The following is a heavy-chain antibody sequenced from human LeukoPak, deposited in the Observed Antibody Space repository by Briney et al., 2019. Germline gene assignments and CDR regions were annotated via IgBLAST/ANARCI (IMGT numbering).Heavy chain of an antibody. CDR2: INSDGSNT. D-gene: IGHD3-10*01. J-gene: IGHJ6*02. CDR1: GFTLSSYW. CDR3: VRGIQSWFNGMDV. Sequence: PGGSLRLSCAASGFTLSSYWMHSVRQVPGKGLVWVSRINSDGSNTWYADSVKGRFTVSRDNAKNTLFLQMNSLRTEDTAVYYCVRGIQSWFNGMDVWGQGTTVTVSS. V-gene: IGHV3-74*01.